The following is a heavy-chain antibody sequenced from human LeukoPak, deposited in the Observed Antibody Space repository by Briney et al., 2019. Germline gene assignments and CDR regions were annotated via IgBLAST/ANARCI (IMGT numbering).Heavy chain of an antibody. CDR1: GGTFSSHA. CDR2: IIPVFGTT. Sequence: SVKVSCKASGGTFSSHAISWVRQAPGQGLEGGGGIIPVFGTTNYAQKFQGRVTVTTDESTSTGYMELRSLRSDDTAVYYCARGKSGYDYGLDSWGQGTPVTVSS. V-gene: IGHV1-69*05. J-gene: IGHJ4*02. D-gene: IGHD5-12*01. CDR3: ARGKSGYDYGLDS.